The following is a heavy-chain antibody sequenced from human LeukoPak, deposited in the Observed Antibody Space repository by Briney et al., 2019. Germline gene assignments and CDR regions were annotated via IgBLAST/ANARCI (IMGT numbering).Heavy chain of an antibody. D-gene: IGHD2-2*01. Sequence: SETLSLTCFVSVGSISSSSYYWGWIRQPPGKGLEWIGSIYYSGSTYYNPSLKSRVTISVDTSKNQFSLKLSSVTAADTAVYYCASGGEYQLLYNWFDPWGPGTLVTVSS. CDR1: VGSISSSSYY. J-gene: IGHJ5*02. CDR2: IYYSGST. V-gene: IGHV4-39*07. CDR3: ASGGEYQLLYNWFDP.